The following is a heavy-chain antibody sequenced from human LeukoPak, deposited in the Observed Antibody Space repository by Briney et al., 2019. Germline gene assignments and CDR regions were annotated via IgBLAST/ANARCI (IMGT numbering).Heavy chain of an antibody. CDR2: ISSSGSNI. CDR3: GRDGTPIYGSGWNYMDV. V-gene: IGHV3-48*03. D-gene: IGHD6-25*01. J-gene: IGHJ6*03. CDR1: GFTFSSYA. Sequence: GVSLRLSCAASGFTFSSYAMHWVRQAPGKGLEWVSYISSSGSNIHYADSVKGRFTISRDNAKNSLYLQMNSLSAEDTAVYYCGRDGTPIYGSGWNYMDVWGKGTTVTISS.